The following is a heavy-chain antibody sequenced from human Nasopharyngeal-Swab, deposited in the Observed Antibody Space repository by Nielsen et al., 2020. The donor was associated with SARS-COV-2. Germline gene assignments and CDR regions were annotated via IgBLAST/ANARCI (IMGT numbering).Heavy chain of an antibody. Sequence: SVKVSCKVSGYTLTELSMHWVRQAPGKGLEWMGGIIPIFGTANYAQKFQGRVTITADESTSTAYMELSSLRSEDTAVYYCARGPNSSSWYFDYWGQGTLVTVSS. CDR1: GYTLTELS. V-gene: IGHV1-69*13. CDR2: IIPIFGTA. CDR3: ARGPNSSSWYFDY. D-gene: IGHD6-13*01. J-gene: IGHJ4*02.